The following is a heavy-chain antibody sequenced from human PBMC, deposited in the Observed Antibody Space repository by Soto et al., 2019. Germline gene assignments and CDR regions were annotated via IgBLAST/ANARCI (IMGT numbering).Heavy chain of an antibody. CDR3: ARRAVVAVTGSLDNWLDP. CDR2: VYNSGST. Sequence: SETCCVTYTGSGGLITRGDWNLCRQPLGKALEWIGYVYNSGSTNYNPSLKSRVTISVDTSKNQFSLKVNSVTAADTAVYYCARRAVVAVTGSLDNWLDPWGQGILVTVS. V-gene: IGHV4-59*01. CDR1: GGLITRGD. J-gene: IGHJ5*02. D-gene: IGHD2-21*01.